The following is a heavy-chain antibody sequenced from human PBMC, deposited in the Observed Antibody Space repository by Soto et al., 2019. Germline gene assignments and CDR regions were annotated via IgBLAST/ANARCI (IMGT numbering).Heavy chain of an antibody. CDR3: AQRRPTVITPFDY. D-gene: IGHD4-17*01. Sequence: QITLKESGPTLVEPTQTLTLTCTFSGFSLSTSGVGVGWIRQPPGQALEWLAFVNWNDNKRYSPSLNSRLTITKATSKNQLVLTMTNMDSVDTGTYYCAQRRPTVITPFDYWGQGTLVTVSS. CDR1: GFSLSTSGVG. CDR2: VNWNDNK. J-gene: IGHJ4*02. V-gene: IGHV2-5*01.